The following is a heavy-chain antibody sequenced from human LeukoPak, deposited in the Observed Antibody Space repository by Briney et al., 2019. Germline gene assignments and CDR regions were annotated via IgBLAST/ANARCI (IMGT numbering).Heavy chain of an antibody. J-gene: IGHJ4*02. D-gene: IGHD6-19*01. Sequence: SETLSLTCTVSGGSISSYYWSWIRQPPGKGLEWIGYRDCSGGTNYNPSLKNRVTISVDTSKNPLSLKLSSVTAADTAVYYCARHPLGAWQWQFDYWGQGTLVTVSS. CDR2: RDCSGGT. V-gene: IGHV4-59*08. CDR1: GGSISSYY. CDR3: ARHPLGAWQWQFDY.